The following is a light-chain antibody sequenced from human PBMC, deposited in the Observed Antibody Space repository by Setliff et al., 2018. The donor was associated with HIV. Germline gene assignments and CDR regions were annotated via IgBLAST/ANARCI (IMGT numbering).Light chain of an antibody. CDR2: DVS. J-gene: IGLJ3*02. CDR3: CSYTTSSTFV. CDR1: SRDVGSSNY. V-gene: IGLV2-14*03. Sequence: QSVLTQPASVSGSPGQSITISCTGTSRDVGSSNYVSWYQHHPGKAPRLIIYDVSERPSAVSNRFSGPKSGNTASLTISGLQPEDEADYYCCSYTTSSTFVFGGGTRSPS.